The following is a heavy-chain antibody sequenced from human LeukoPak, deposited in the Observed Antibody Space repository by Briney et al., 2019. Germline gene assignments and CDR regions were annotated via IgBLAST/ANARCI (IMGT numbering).Heavy chain of an antibody. V-gene: IGHV3-30*18. J-gene: IGHJ4*02. CDR2: ISYDGSNK. CDR3: AKGPLYYFDY. Sequence: GGSLRLSCAASGFTFSSYGMHWVRQAPGKGLEWVAVISYDGSNKYYADSVKGRFTISRDNSKNTLYLQMNSLRAVDTAVYYCAKGPLYYFDYWGQGTLVTVSS. CDR1: GFTFSSYG.